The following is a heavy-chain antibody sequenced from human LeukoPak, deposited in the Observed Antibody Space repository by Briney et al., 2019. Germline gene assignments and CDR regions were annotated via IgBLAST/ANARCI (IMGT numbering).Heavy chain of an antibody. D-gene: IGHD4-17*01. CDR2: IYYSGST. CDR1: GGSISSGDYY. J-gene: IGHJ3*02. V-gene: IGHV4-30-4*08. Sequence: SETLSLTCTVSGGSISSGDYYWSWIRQPPGKGLEWIGYIYYSGSTYYNPSLKSRVTISVDTSKNQFSLKLSSVTAADTAVYYCARLDDYGDSGGAFDIWGQGTMVTVSS. CDR3: ARLDDYGDSGGAFDI.